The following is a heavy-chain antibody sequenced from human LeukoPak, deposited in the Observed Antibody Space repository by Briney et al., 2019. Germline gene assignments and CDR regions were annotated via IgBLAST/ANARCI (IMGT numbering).Heavy chain of an antibody. CDR3: ARGIVAAFDI. CDR1: GGTFISYA. V-gene: IGHV1-69*13. Sequence: SVKVSCKASGGTFISYAISWVRQAPGQGLEWMGGIIPIFGTANYAQKFQGRVTITADESTSTAYMELSSLRPEDTAVYYCARGIVAAFDIWGQGTMVTVSS. J-gene: IGHJ3*02. CDR2: IIPIFGTA. D-gene: IGHD3-22*01.